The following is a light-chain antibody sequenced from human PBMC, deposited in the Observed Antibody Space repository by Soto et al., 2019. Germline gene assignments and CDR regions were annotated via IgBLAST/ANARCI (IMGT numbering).Light chain of an antibody. Sequence: EIVMTQLPATLSVSPGDRATLSCRASQGISSSLAWYQQKPGQAPRLLIYGASTRATAIPARFSGSGSGTEFTLTISSLQSEDFAVYYCQHYNNWPYSFGQGTKLEIK. CDR2: GAS. CDR3: QHYNNWPYS. CDR1: QGISSS. V-gene: IGKV3-15*01. J-gene: IGKJ2*01.